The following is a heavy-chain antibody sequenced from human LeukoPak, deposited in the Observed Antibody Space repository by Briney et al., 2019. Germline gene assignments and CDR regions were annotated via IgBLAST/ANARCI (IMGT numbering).Heavy chain of an antibody. CDR1: GYTFTSYY. J-gene: IGHJ6*02. V-gene: IGHV1-2*02. D-gene: IGHD2-8*01. CDR2: INPNSGGT. Sequence: ASVKVSCKASGYTFTSYYMHWVRQAPGQGLEWMGWINPNSGGTNYAQKFQGRVTMTRDTSISTAYMELSRLRSDDTAVYYCARQATKYYYGMDVWGQGTTVTVSS. CDR3: ARQATKYYYGMDV.